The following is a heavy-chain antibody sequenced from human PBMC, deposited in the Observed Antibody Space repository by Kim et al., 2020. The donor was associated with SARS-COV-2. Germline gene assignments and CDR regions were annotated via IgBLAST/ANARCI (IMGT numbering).Heavy chain of an antibody. CDR1: GGSISSSSYY. J-gene: IGHJ4*02. Sequence: SETLSLTCTVSGGSISSSSYYWGWIRQPPGKGLEWIGSIYYSGSTYYNPSLKSRVTISVDTSKNQFSLKLSSVTAADTAVYYCARLWFGGDWGQGTLVTVSS. V-gene: IGHV4-39*07. CDR2: IYYSGST. D-gene: IGHD3-10*01. CDR3: ARLWFGGD.